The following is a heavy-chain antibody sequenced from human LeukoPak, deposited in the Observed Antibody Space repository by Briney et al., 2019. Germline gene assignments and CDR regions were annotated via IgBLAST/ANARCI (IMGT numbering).Heavy chain of an antibody. CDR3: ARDPITGYCSSTSCY. V-gene: IGHV3-66*01. CDR1: GFTVSSNY. CDR2: IYSGGST. Sequence: PGGSLRLSCAASGFTVSSNYMSWVRQAPGKGLEWVSVIYSGGSTYYADSVKGRFTISRDNSKNTLYLQMNSLRAEDTAVYYCARDPITGYCSSTSCYWGQGTLVTVSS. D-gene: IGHD2-2*03. J-gene: IGHJ4*02.